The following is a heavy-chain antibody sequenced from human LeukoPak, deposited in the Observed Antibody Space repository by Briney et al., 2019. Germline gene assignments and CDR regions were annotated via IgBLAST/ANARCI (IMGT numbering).Heavy chain of an antibody. D-gene: IGHD3-16*02. Sequence: GGSLRLSCAASGFTFSSSWMHWVRQAPGKGLVWVSRIKSDGSGATYADSVKGRFTISRDNAKNTLYLQMNSLRAEDTAVYYCARDKSVRSVIAFSFDPWGQGTLVTVSS. CDR2: IKSDGSGA. CDR3: ARDKSVRSVIAFSFDP. CDR1: GFTFSSSW. V-gene: IGHV3-74*03. J-gene: IGHJ5*02.